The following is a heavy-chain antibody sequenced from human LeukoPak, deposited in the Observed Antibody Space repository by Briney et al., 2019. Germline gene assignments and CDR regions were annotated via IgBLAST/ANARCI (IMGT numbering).Heavy chain of an antibody. CDR2: IYTSGST. CDR1: GASISSGDYY. V-gene: IGHV4-61*02. Sequence: SETLSLTCTVSGASISSGDYYLTWIRQPAGKGLEWIGRIYTSGSTDYSTSLKSRVTISLDTSKNQFSLRLSSVTAADTAVYYCARQFDFWGQGTLVTVSS. CDR3: ARQFDF. J-gene: IGHJ4*02.